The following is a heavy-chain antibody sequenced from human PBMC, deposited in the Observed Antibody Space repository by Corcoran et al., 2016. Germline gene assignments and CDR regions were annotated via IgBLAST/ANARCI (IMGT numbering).Heavy chain of an antibody. CDR3: ASWPGRSSCGYTDEGGIDV. CDR2: IIPSIGTT. CDR1: VYTFTSYA. Sequence: QVQLVQSGAEVKKPGSSVKVSCKASVYTFTSYAIRWVRQAPGQRLEWMGGIIPSIGTTNYSQKFQGRVTITTDTSASTAYMELRSLRSEDTAVYYCASWPGRSSCGYTDEGGIDVWGQGTMVTVSS. V-gene: IGHV1-3*01. D-gene: IGHD6-13*01. J-gene: IGHJ6*02.